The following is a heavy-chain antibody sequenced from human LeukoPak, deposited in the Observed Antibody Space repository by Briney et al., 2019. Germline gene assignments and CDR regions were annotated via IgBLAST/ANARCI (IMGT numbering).Heavy chain of an antibody. CDR2: ISDTVTTT. D-gene: IGHD3-3*01. V-gene: IGHV3-23*01. CDR1: GFTFRNFA. CDR3: AKGTSGPRPHYFDN. Sequence: GGSLCLSCAASGFTFRNFAMSWVRQPPGKGLEWVLCISDTVTTTYDEESVKGRFTWSSDNSKNPLYLQMNSLRADDTALYYCAKGTSGPRPHYFDNWGQGTLVTVSS. J-gene: IGHJ4*02.